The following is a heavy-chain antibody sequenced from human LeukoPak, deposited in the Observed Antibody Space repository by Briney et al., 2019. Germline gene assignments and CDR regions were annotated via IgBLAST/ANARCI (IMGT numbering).Heavy chain of an antibody. CDR3: ARLLDNDNSGDPDTFDV. D-gene: IGHD3-22*01. Sequence: PSETLSLTCAVSGGTISRYYWSWIRQPPGKGLEWMWFIYYTGRTRYNPSLQSRVSISLGTTVNNFSLKLTSVTAADTAVYYCARLLDNDNSGDPDTFDVWGQGTVVTVSS. CDR1: GGTISRYY. CDR2: IYYTGRT. J-gene: IGHJ3*01. V-gene: IGHV4-59*01.